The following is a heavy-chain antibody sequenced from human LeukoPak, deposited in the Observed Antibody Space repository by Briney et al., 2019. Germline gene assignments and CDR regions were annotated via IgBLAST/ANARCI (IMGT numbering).Heavy chain of an antibody. V-gene: IGHV1-2*02. CDR3: ARANYYDSSGYYRGIDAFDI. CDR2: INPNSGGT. Sequence: ASVKVSCKASGYTFSGYYIHWVRQAPGQGLEWMGWINPNSGGTNYAQRFQGRVTMTRDTSISTAYMELRSLRSDDTAVYYCARANYYDSSGYYRGIDAFDIWGQGTMVTVSS. D-gene: IGHD3-22*01. CDR1: GYTFSGYY. J-gene: IGHJ3*02.